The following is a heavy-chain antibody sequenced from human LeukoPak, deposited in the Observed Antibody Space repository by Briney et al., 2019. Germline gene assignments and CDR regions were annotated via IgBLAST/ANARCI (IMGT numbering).Heavy chain of an antibody. V-gene: IGHV4-59*11. D-gene: IGHD3-22*01. J-gene: IGHJ3*02. CDR3: ARLINNDNSGDADTFDM. Sequence: SETLSLTCTVSGGSMRSHYCSWIRKTPGKGLEWIGYIDYSGSTRYNPSLQSRVSISVDTSKNQFSLKLTSVTATDTAVYYCARLINNDNSGDADTFDMWGQGTVVTVFS. CDR2: IDYSGST. CDR1: GGSMRSHY.